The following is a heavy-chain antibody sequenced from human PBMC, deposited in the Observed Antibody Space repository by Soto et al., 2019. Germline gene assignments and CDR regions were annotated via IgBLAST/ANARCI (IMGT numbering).Heavy chain of an antibody. D-gene: IGHD1-26*01. CDR1: GYTFTGYY. J-gene: IGHJ6*02. Sequence: ASVKVSCKASGYTFTGYYMHWVRQAPGQGLEWMGWINPNSGGTNCAQKFQGWVTMTRDTSISTAYMELSRLRSDDTAVYYCARDRVSWELRFHYGMDFWGQGTTVTVSS. CDR2: INPNSGGT. CDR3: ARDRVSWELRFHYGMDF. V-gene: IGHV1-2*04.